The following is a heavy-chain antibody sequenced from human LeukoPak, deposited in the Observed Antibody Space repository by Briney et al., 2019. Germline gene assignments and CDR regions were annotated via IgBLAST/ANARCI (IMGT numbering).Heavy chain of an antibody. V-gene: IGHV4-59*01. CDR1: GGSISSYY. D-gene: IGHD2-21*02. CDR3: ARAYCGGDCYRKYFDL. J-gene: IGHJ2*01. Sequence: PSETLSLTCTVSGGSISSYYWSWIRQPPGKGLEWIGYIYYSGSTNYNPSLKSRVTISVDTSKNQFSLKLSSVTAADTAVYYCARAYCGGDCYRKYFDLWGRGTLVTVSS. CDR2: IYYSGST.